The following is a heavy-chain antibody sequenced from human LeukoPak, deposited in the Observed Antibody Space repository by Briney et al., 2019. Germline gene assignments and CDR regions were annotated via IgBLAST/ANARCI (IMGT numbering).Heavy chain of an antibody. CDR1: GFTFSSYG. V-gene: IGHV3-30*02. D-gene: IGHD2-2*02. Sequence: GGSLRFSCAASGFTFSSYGMHWVRQAPGKGLEWVAFIRYDGSNKYYADSVKGRFTISRDNSKNTLYLQMNSLRAEDTAVYYCAKDRQGYCSSTSCYTLDYWGQGTLVTVSS. J-gene: IGHJ4*02. CDR2: IRYDGSNK. CDR3: AKDRQGYCSSTSCYTLDY.